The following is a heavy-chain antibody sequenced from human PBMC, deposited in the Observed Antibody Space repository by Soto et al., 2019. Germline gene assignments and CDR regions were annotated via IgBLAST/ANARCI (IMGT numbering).Heavy chain of an antibody. D-gene: IGHD2-21*02. CDR2: IGASGDIT. J-gene: IGHJ4*02. V-gene: IGHV3-23*01. CDR1: GFSFTNFA. Sequence: PGGSPRLSCAASGFSFTNFAMSWVRQAPGKGLEWVAGIGASGDITWYADSVKGRLSISRDNSKNTLYLQLNSLRFEDTAVYYCAKDDFTDRGDDYFDYWGPGTLVTVSS. CDR3: AKDDFTDRGDDYFDY.